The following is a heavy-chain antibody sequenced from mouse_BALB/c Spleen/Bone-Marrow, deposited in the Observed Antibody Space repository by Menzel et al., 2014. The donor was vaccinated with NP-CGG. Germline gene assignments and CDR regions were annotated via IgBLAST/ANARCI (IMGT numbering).Heavy chain of an antibody. Sequence: EVKLMESGGDLVKPGGSLKLPCAASGFTFSNYGMSWVRQTPDKRLEWVATISSVGSYTYYPDSVKGRFTISRDNAKNTLFLQMSSLKFEDTAMYYCARRGTGTGSYYFDYWGQGTTLTVSS. CDR3: ARRGTGTGSYYFDY. V-gene: IGHV5-6*02. CDR1: GFTFSNYG. CDR2: ISSVGSYT. D-gene: IGHD4-1*01. J-gene: IGHJ2*01.